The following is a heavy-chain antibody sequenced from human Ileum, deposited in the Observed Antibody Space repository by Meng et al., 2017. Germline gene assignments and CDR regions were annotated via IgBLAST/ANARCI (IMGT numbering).Heavy chain of an antibody. V-gene: IGHV4-4*02. J-gene: IGHJ4*02. CDR3: ARIDDYGDYVDY. CDR1: GGSISSSNW. D-gene: IGHD4-17*01. CDR2: IYHSGST. Sequence: VLLLGSGPLLWRRSGALSATCAVPGGSISSSNWWSWVRQPPGKGLEWCREIYHSGSTNYNPSLKSRVTISVDKYKNQFSLKLSSVTAADTAVYYCARIDDYGDYVDYWGQGTLVTVSS.